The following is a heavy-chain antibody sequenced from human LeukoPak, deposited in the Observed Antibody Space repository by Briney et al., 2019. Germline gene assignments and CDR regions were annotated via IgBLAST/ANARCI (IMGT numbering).Heavy chain of an antibody. CDR2: IYTSGST. J-gene: IGHJ6*03. V-gene: IGHV4-4*09. CDR3: ARGGNYYYYYYMDV. CDR1: GGSISSYY. Sequence: PSETLSLTCTVSGGSISSYYWSWIRQPPGKGLEWIGYIYTSGSTNYNPSLKSRVTISVDTSKNQFSLKLSSVTAADTAVYCCARGGNYYYYYYMDVWGKGTTVTVSS. D-gene: IGHD3-16*01.